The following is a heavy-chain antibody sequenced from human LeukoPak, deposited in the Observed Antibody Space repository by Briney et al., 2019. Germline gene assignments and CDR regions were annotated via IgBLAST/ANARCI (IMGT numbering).Heavy chain of an antibody. CDR1: GFTFSPFW. CDR3: AELGITMIGGV. V-gene: IGHV3-74*01. Sequence: GALRLSCATSGFTFSPFWIHWVRQGPGKGLEWVSRIGIDGGNTNYADSVKGRFTISRDNAKSTLYLQMNSLRAEDTAVYYCAELGITMIGGVWGKGTTVTISS. CDR2: IGIDGGNT. J-gene: IGHJ6*04. D-gene: IGHD3-10*02.